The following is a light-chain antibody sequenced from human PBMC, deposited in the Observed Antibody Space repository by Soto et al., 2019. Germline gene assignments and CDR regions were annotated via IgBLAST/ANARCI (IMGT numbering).Light chain of an antibody. J-gene: IGKJ4*01. Sequence: IQLTQSPSSLSSSVGDSVTITCRASQGISRYLAWYQQKPGPAPKLLIYAASTLQSGVPSRFSGTGSGTDFTLSISSLQPEDFATYYRQQLNTYPVTFGGGTKVDVK. CDR3: QQLNTYPVT. V-gene: IGKV1-9*01. CDR1: QGISRY. CDR2: AAS.